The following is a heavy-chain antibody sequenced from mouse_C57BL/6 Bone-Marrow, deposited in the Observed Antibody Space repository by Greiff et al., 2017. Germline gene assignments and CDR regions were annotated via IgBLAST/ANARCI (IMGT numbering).Heavy chain of an antibody. CDR2: IRNKANGYTT. J-gene: IGHJ2*01. V-gene: IGHV7-3*01. CDR3: ARLYGNSFDY. CDR1: GFTFTDYY. Sequence: EVMLVESGGGLVQPGGSLSLSCAASGFTFTDYYMSWVRQPPGKALEWLGFIRNKANGYTTEYSASVKGRFTISRDNSQSILYLQMNALRAEYSATYYCARLYGNSFDYWGQGTTLTVSS. D-gene: IGHD2-1*01.